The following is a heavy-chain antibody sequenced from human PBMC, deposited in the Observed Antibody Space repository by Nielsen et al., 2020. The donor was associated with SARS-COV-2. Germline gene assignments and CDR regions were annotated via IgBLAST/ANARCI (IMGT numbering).Heavy chain of an antibody. D-gene: IGHD6-19*01. J-gene: IGHJ4*02. Sequence: ASVKVSCKVSGYTLTELSMHWVRQAPGKGLEWMGGFDPEDGETIYAQKFQGRVTITADKSTSTAYMELSSLRSEDTAVYYCARVGDSSGWTLFDYWGQGTLVTVSS. V-gene: IGHV1-24*01. CDR1: GYTLTELS. CDR2: FDPEDGET. CDR3: ARVGDSSGWTLFDY.